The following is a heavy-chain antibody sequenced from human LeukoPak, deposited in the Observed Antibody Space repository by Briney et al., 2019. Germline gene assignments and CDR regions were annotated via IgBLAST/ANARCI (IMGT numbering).Heavy chain of an antibody. CDR2: FYSGDTT. CDR1: GFTVSSTY. Sequence: GGSLRLSCAASGFTVSSTYMSWVRQAPGKGLEWVSVFYSGDTTYYANSVKGRFTISRDSSKNMLYLQMNSLRAEDTAVYYCARDRSSSGWYGGSDYWGQGTLVTVSS. D-gene: IGHD6-19*01. V-gene: IGHV3-66*01. CDR3: ARDRSSSGWYGGSDY. J-gene: IGHJ4*02.